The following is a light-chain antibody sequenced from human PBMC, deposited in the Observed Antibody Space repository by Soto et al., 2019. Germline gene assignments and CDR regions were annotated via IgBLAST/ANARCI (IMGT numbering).Light chain of an antibody. Sequence: QSVLTQSPSASASLGASVKFTCTLSSGHSNYAIAWHQQQPEKGPRYLMKLNSDGSHSKGEGIPDRFSGSSSGAERFLTISGLQSEDEADYYCQTWGRKVVFGGGTKLTVL. CDR2: LNSDGSH. CDR3: QTWGRKVV. CDR1: SGHSNYA. J-gene: IGLJ2*01. V-gene: IGLV4-69*01.